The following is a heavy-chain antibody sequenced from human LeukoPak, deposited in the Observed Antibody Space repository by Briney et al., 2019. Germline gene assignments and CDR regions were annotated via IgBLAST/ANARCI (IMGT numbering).Heavy chain of an antibody. Sequence: PSETLSLTCTVSGGSISSYYWSWIRQPPGKGLEGIGYIYTSGSTNYNPSLKSRVTISVDTSKNQFSLKLSSVTAADTAVYYCARHPPYSGFVGNAFDIWGQGTMVTVSS. CDR3: ARHPPYSGFVGNAFDI. J-gene: IGHJ3*02. D-gene: IGHD6-6*01. CDR1: GGSISSYY. V-gene: IGHV4-4*09. CDR2: IYTSGST.